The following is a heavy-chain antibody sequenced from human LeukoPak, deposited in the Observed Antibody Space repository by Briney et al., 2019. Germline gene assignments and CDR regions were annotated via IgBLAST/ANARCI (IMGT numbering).Heavy chain of an antibody. CDR3: ARADNQGYFDY. CDR1: GDFISSGGYY. V-gene: IGHV4-31*03. Sequence: PSQTLSLTCTVSGDFISSGGYYWSWIRQHPGKGLEWIGYIYYSGSTYYNPSLMSRLTISLDTSENQFSLKLSSVTAADTAVYYCARADNQGYFDYWGQGSLVTVSS. CDR2: IYYSGST. J-gene: IGHJ4*02. D-gene: IGHD1-1*01.